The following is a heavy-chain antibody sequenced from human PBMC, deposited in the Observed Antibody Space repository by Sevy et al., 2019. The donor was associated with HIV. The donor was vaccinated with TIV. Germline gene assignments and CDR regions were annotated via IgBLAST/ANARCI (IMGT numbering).Heavy chain of an antibody. CDR2: TYYSGSR. V-gene: IGHV4-4*02. J-gene: IGHJ6*02. CDR3: AREEYFYGSGTYGYGMDV. D-gene: IGHD3-10*01. CDR1: GGSIRSSHW. Sequence: SETLSLTCAVSGGSIRSSHWWSWVRQSPGRGLEWFGETYYSGSRNYNPSLKSQLTISVDTSNNLFSLRLSSVTAADTAVYYCAREEYFYGSGTYGYGMDVWGQGTTVTVSS.